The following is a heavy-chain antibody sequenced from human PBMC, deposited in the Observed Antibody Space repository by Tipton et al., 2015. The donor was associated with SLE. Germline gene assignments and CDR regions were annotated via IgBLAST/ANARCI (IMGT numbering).Heavy chain of an antibody. J-gene: IGHJ5*02. CDR3: ARSVGYGGTFGTYWFGP. V-gene: IGHV4-30-4*08. Sequence: TLSLTCTVSGGSISSDDYYWTWIRQHPGKGLEWIGHMSYSGSTYYRSSLKGRVTISVDTSKNHFSLQLTSVTAADTAVYFCARSVGYGGTFGTYWFGPWGLGTLVTVSS. D-gene: IGHD2-15*01. CDR1: GGSISSDDYY. CDR2: MSYSGST.